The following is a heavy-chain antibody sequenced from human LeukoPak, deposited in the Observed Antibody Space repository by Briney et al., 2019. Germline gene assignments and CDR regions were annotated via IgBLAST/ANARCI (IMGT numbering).Heavy chain of an antibody. CDR3: ARDVKVTYYYDSSGYLDNDAFDI. CDR2: IKQDGSEK. Sequence: GGSLRLSCAASGFTFSSYWMSWVRQAPGKGLEWVANIKQDGSEKYYVDSVKGRFTISRDNAKNSLYLQMNSLRAEDTAVYYCARDVKVTYYYDSSGYLDNDAFDIWGQGTMVTASS. CDR1: GFTFSSYW. D-gene: IGHD3-22*01. V-gene: IGHV3-7*01. J-gene: IGHJ3*02.